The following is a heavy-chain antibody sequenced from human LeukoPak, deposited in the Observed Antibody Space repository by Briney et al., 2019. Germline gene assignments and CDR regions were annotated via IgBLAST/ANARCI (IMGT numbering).Heavy chain of an antibody. Sequence: SQTLSLTCAISGDSVSSNSVAWNWIRQSPSTGLEWLGSTFYRSKWSNDFAVSVKGRITINPDTSKNQFFLQLNSVTPEDTAVYYCARALETGLGSYLDYWGQGALVTVSS. CDR3: ARALETGLGSYLDY. D-gene: IGHD7-27*01. CDR1: GDSVSSNSVA. J-gene: IGHJ4*02. CDR2: TFYRSKWSN. V-gene: IGHV6-1*01.